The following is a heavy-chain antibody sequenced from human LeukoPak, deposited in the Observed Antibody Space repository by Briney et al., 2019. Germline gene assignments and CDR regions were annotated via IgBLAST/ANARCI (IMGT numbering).Heavy chain of an antibody. CDR3: ARDRSGYDRIPSY. D-gene: IGHD5-12*01. V-gene: IGHV1-3*01. CDR1: GYTFTSYA. CDR2: INAGNGNT. Sequence: ASVKVSCKASGYTFTSYAMHWVRQAPGQRLEWMGWINAGNGNTKYSQKFQGRVTITRDTSASTAYMELSNLRSEDTAVYYCARDRSGYDRIPSYWGQGTLVTVSS. J-gene: IGHJ4*02.